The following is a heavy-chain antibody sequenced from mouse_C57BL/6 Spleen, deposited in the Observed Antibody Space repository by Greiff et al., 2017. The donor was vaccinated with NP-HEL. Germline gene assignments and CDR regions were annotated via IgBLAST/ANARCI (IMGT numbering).Heavy chain of an antibody. CDR2: IWSGGST. J-gene: IGHJ2*01. V-gene: IGHV2-2*01. Sequence: QVQLKQSGPGLVQPSQSLSITCTVSGFSLTSYGVHWVRQSPGKGLEWLGVIWSGGSTDYNAAFISRLSISKDNSKSQVFFKMNSRQADDTAIYYCARNALITTVVAYYFDYWGQGTTLTVSS. CDR3: ARNALITTVVAYYFDY. CDR1: GFSLTSYG. D-gene: IGHD1-1*01.